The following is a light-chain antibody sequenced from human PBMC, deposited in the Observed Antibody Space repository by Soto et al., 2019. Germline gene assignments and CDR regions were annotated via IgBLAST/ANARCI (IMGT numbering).Light chain of an antibody. CDR3: QQSYSTPLT. V-gene: IGKV1-39*01. CDR2: TTS. J-gene: IGKJ5*01. Sequence: DIQMTQSPSTLSASVGDRVTITCRASQTIAMYVNWFQQKPGKAPKPLIYTTSSLQSGVPPRFSGSGSETDFTLTISRLQPEDFATYYCQQSYSTPLTFGQGTRLEIK. CDR1: QTIAMY.